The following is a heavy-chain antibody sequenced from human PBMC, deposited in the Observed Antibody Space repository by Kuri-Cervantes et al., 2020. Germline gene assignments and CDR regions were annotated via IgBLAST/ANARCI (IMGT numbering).Heavy chain of an antibody. D-gene: IGHD6-19*01. Sequence: SETLSLTCTVSGGSISSSSYYWGWIRQPPGKGLEWIGSIYYSGSTYYNPPLKSRVTTSVDTSKNQFSLKLSSVTAADTAVYYCARGQWLVRKRSNVVPFDPWGQGTLVTVSS. J-gene: IGHJ5*02. CDR1: GGSISSSSYY. V-gene: IGHV4-39*07. CDR3: ARGQWLVRKRSNVVPFDP. CDR2: IYYSGST.